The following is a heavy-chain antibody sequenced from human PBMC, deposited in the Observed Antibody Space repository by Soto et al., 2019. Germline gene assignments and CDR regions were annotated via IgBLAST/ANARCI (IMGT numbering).Heavy chain of an antibody. Sequence: GGSLRISCAASGFPFSSYGMHWVRQAPGKRLEWVAVIWSDGSNKNYVDSVKGRFTISRDNAKNSLSLQMNSLRAEDTAVYYCARDPSYYGSGSYSYFDHWGQGTPVTVSS. CDR2: IWSDGSNK. J-gene: IGHJ4*02. D-gene: IGHD3-10*01. CDR1: GFPFSSYG. V-gene: IGHV3-33*01. CDR3: ARDPSYYGSGSYSYFDH.